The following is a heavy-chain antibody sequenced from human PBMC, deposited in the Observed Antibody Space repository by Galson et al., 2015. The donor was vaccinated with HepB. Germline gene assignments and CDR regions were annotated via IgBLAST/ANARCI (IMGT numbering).Heavy chain of an antibody. CDR2: INPNTGGT. CDR1: GCIFSGYY. J-gene: IGHJ4*02. V-gene: IGHV1-2*06. D-gene: IGHD3-22*01. CDR3: ARAPRVRMIVASDLDY. Sequence: SVKVSCKASGCIFSGYYIHWVRQAPGQGLEWMGRINPNTGGTNYSQRFQGRVTMTRDTSIRTAYMELSRLTSDDTAVYYCARAPRVRMIVASDLDYWGQGTLVTVSS.